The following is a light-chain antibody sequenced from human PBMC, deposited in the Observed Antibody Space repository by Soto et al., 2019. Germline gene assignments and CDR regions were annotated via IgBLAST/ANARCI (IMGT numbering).Light chain of an antibody. CDR1: QSIGTN. CDR2: NAS. V-gene: IGKV3-15*01. J-gene: IGKJ4*01. Sequence: EIVMTQSPATLSVSPGERATLSCSASQSIGTNLAWFQQKPGQAPSVLIYNASNRVTGVPATFTGSGSGSNFTLSITSLQSGDFAVYHCHQYNDWPTFGGGTKVEVK. CDR3: HQYNDWPT.